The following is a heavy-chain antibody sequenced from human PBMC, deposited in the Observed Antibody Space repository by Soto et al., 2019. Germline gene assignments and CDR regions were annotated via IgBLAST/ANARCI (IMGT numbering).Heavy chain of an antibody. CDR1: GFTFSSYA. CDR3: AKDPTYDFWSGYMDV. Sequence: EVQLLESGGGLVQPGGSLRLSCAASGFTFSSYAMSWVRQAPGKGLEWVSAISGSGGSTYYADSVKGRFTISRDNSKNTLYVQMNSLRAEDTAVYYCAKDPTYDFWSGYMDVWGQGTTVTVSS. V-gene: IGHV3-23*01. CDR2: ISGSGGST. D-gene: IGHD3-3*01. J-gene: IGHJ6*03.